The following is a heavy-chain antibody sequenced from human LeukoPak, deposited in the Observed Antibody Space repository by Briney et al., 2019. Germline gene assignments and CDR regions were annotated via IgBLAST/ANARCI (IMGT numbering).Heavy chain of an antibody. D-gene: IGHD3-22*01. J-gene: IGHJ4*02. CDR2: MSGSGGST. CDR1: GFTFSSYS. Sequence: PGGSLRLSCAASGFTFSSYSMNWVRQAPGKGLEWVSAMSGSGGSTYYADSVKGRFTISRDNSKNTLYLQMNSLRAEDTAVYYCAKGKDTYPYDSSGYYFGEYWGQGTLVTVSS. CDR3: AKGKDTYPYDSSGYYFGEY. V-gene: IGHV3-23*01.